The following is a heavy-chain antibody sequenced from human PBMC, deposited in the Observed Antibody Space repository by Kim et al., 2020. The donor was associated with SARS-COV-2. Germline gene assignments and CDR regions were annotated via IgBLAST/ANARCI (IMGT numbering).Heavy chain of an antibody. CDR1: GGSISSYY. V-gene: IGHV4-59*13. CDR3: AGTETTWARFNY. CDR2: IYHTGST. Sequence: SETLSLTCTVSGGSISSYYWRWIRQPPGKGLDWIGFIYHTGSTTYNPSLKSRVTISIDTSNNQFSLKLNSVTAADTAVYYCAGTETTWARFNYWGQGTLVTVSS. D-gene: IGHD1-26*01. J-gene: IGHJ4*02.